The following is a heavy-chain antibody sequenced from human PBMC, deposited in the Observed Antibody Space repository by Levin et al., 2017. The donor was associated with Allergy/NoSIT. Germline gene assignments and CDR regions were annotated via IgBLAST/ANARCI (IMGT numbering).Heavy chain of an antibody. CDR2: ISYDGSNK. Sequence: GGSLRLSCAASGFTFSSYAMHWVRQAPGKGLEWVAVISYDGSNKYYADSVKGRFTISRDNSKNTLYLQMNSLRAEDTAVYYCARDRVATKYYGMDVWGQGTTVTVSS. V-gene: IGHV3-30-3*01. CDR1: GFTFSSYA. CDR3: ARDRVATKYYGMDV. D-gene: IGHD5-12*01. J-gene: IGHJ6*02.